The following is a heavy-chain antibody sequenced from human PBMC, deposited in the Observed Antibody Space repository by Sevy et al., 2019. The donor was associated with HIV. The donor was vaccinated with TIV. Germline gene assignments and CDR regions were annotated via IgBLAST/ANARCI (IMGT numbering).Heavy chain of an antibody. D-gene: IGHD4-17*01. J-gene: IGHJ4*02. Sequence: GGSLRLSCAASGITFSSHAMHRVRQAPGKGLEWVTIISYDGSNKYYADSVKGRFTISRDNSKNTLYLQMNSLRAEDTAVYYCARADYGDYSGEFDYWGQGTLVTVSS. CDR1: GITFSSHA. V-gene: IGHV3-30-3*01. CDR3: ARADYGDYSGEFDY. CDR2: ISYDGSNK.